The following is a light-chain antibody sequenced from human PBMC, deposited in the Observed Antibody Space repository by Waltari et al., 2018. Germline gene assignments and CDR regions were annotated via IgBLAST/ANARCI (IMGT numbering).Light chain of an antibody. CDR1: TSNIGPNF. V-gene: IGLV1-47*01. CDR2: RND. Sequence: QSVLTQPPSASGTHGQRVTISCSGSTSNIGPNFVYWYKHLPGTTPKLLIYRNDQRPSGVPDRFSGSNSGTSASLAISGLRADDEADYYCATWDDSLSGVVFGGGTKVTVL. CDR3: ATWDDSLSGVV. J-gene: IGLJ2*01.